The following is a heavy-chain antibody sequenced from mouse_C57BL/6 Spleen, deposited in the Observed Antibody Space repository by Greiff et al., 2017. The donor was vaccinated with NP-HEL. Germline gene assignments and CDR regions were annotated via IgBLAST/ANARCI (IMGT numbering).Heavy chain of an antibody. J-gene: IGHJ1*03. CDR3: VRHLRRDWYFDV. CDR2: IRSKSNNYAT. D-gene: IGHD2-12*01. CDR1: GFSFNTYA. Sequence: EVQLVESGGGLVQPKGSLKLSCAASGFSFNTYAMNWVRQAPGKGLEWVARIRSKSNNYATYYADSVKDRFTISRDDSESMLYLQMNNLKTEDTAMYYCVRHLRRDWYFDVWGTGTTVTVSS. V-gene: IGHV10-1*01.